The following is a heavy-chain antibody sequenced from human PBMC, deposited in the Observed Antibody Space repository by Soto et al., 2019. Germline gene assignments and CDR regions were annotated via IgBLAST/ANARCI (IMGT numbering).Heavy chain of an antibody. CDR2: ISGSSTI. Sequence: EVQLVESGGGLVQPGGSLRVSCAASGFTFSSYSINWVRQAPGKGLEWVSYISGSSTIYYADSVKGRFTISSDNAKNSLYLQMNSLRDEDTAVYYCARVGLGLFGMDVCGQGTTVTVSS. CDR1: GFTFSSYS. D-gene: IGHD3-16*01. CDR3: ARVGLGLFGMDV. J-gene: IGHJ6*02. V-gene: IGHV3-48*02.